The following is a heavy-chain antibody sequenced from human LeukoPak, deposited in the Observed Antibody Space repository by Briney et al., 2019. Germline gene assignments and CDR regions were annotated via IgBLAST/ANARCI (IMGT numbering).Heavy chain of an antibody. CDR1: GGSISNYY. Sequence: SETLSLTCTVSGGSISNYYWSWIRQPPGKELEWIGYIYYSGSTNYNPSLKSRVTISVDTSKNQFSLKLSSVTAADTAVYYCAREGARWEPSFSAFDIWGQGTMVTVSS. D-gene: IGHD1-26*01. CDR2: IYYSGST. V-gene: IGHV4-59*01. CDR3: AREGARWEPSFSAFDI. J-gene: IGHJ3*02.